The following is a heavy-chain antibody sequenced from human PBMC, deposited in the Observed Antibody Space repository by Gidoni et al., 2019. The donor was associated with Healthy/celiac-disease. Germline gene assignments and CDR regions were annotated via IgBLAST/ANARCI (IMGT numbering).Heavy chain of an antibody. Sequence: QVQLVQSGAEVKKPGSSVKVSCKASGGTFSSYAISWVRQAPGKGLEWMGRIIPILGIANYAQKFQGRVTITADKSTSTAYMELSSLRSEDTAVYYCARVGQDDIVVVPAAMRYYYYGMDVWGQGTTVTVSS. D-gene: IGHD2-2*01. V-gene: IGHV1-69*04. CDR1: GGTFSSYA. CDR2: IIPILGIA. J-gene: IGHJ6*02. CDR3: ARVGQDDIVVVPAAMRYYYYGMDV.